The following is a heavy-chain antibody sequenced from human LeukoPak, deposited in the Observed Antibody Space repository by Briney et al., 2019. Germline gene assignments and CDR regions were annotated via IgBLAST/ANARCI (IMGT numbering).Heavy chain of an antibody. Sequence: SETLSLTCAVYGGSFSGYYWSWIRQPPGKGLEWIGEINHSGSTNYNPSLKSRVTISVDTSKNQFSLKLSSVTAADTAVYYCASKAMASPDAFDIWGQGTMVTVSS. D-gene: IGHD5-18*01. CDR2: INHSGST. V-gene: IGHV4-34*01. CDR1: GGSFSGYY. CDR3: ASKAMASPDAFDI. J-gene: IGHJ3*02.